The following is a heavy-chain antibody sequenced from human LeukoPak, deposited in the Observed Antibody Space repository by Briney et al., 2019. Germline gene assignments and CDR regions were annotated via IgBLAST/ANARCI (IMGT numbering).Heavy chain of an antibody. CDR1: GYTFTSYG. Sequence: ASVKVSCKASGYTFTSYGISWLRQAPGQGLEWMGWISAYNGNTNYAQKLLGRVTMTTDTSTSTAYMELRSLRSDDTAVYYCARGAIRELLSDYWGQGTLVTVSS. CDR3: ARGAIRELLSDY. CDR2: ISAYNGNT. V-gene: IGHV1-18*01. J-gene: IGHJ4*02. D-gene: IGHD1-26*01.